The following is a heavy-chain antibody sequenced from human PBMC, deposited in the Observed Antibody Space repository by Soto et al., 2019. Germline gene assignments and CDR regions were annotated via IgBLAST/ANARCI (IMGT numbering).Heavy chain of an antibody. V-gene: IGHV1-69*08. CDR3: ARDERGYNYVSDYGLDV. J-gene: IGHJ6*02. CDR1: GGTFNSHT. Sequence: QVQLVQSGAELKKPGSSVKVSCEASGGTFNSHTIIAWVRQAPGQGPEWMGRIIPTLDIVDYAQKFQDRVTNSADRPPNTAFMELRSLVSEDTAVYYCARDERGYNYVSDYGLDVWGQGTMVTVS. D-gene: IGHD5-18*01. CDR2: IIPTLDIV.